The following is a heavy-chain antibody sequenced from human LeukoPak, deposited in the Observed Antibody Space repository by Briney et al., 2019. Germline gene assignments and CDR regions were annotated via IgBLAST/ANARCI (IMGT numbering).Heavy chain of an antibody. CDR2: IIPIYDSA. D-gene: IGHD3-3*01. CDR1: GGAFSSSA. CDR3: ARAWSGILAYDAFDI. V-gene: IGHV1-69*05. Sequence: ASVTVSFKASGGAFSSSAVSWLRLAPGQGLEWLGGIIPIYDSADYAQRFQGRVKISTDESTSTLFLELSSLTPEDTAVYYCARAWSGILAYDAFDIWGQGTMIIVSS. J-gene: IGHJ3*02.